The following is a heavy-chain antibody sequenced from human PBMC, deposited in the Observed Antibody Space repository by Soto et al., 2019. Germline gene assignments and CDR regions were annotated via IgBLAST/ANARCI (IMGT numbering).Heavy chain of an antibody. CDR1: GFTFNTYG. J-gene: IGHJ6*02. Sequence: GGSLRLSCAASGFTFNTYGMHWVRQIPGKGLQWVAIIWYDGSIKYYADSVKGRFTVSRDNSKNTPYLQMNSLRDEDTAVYYCARIDCTGNNCNPYYHYGMDVWGQGTTVTVSS. CDR3: ARIDCTGNNCNPYYHYGMDV. CDR2: IWYDGSIK. D-gene: IGHD2-8*02. V-gene: IGHV3-33*01.